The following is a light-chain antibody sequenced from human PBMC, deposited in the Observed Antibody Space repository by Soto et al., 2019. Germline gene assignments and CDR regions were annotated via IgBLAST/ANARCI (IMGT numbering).Light chain of an antibody. V-gene: IGKV1-9*01. Sequence: IQLTQSPSSLSASVGDRVTITCRASQGISSYLAWYQQKPGKAPKLLIYAASILQSGVPSRFSGSGSGTDFTLTISSLQPEDFATYYCQQLNSYPPFTFGPGTKVDIK. J-gene: IGKJ3*01. CDR1: QGISSY. CDR3: QQLNSYPPFT. CDR2: AAS.